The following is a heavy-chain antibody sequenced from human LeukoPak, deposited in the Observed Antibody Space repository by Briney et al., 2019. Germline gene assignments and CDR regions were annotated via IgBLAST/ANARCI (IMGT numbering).Heavy chain of an antibody. D-gene: IGHD1-26*01. Sequence: GGSLRLSCEASGFTVSSNYMSWVRQAPGKGLEWVSVIYSGGSTYYADSVKGRFTISRDNSKNTLYLQMNSLRAEDTAVYYCARVRSGSLLDYWGQGTLVTVSS. CDR3: ARVRSGSLLDY. V-gene: IGHV3-53*01. CDR1: GFTVSSNY. CDR2: IYSGGST. J-gene: IGHJ4*02.